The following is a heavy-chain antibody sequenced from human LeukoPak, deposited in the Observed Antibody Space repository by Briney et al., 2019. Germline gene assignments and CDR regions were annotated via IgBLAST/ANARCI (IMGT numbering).Heavy chain of an antibody. V-gene: IGHV4-34*01. CDR3: ARPYGSGSYQLNYYYYYYMDV. CDR2: INHSGST. J-gene: IGHJ6*03. Sequence: SETLSLTCAVYGGSFSGYYWSWIRQPPGKGLEWIGEINHSGSTNYNPSLKSRVTISVDTSKNQFSLKLSSVTAADTAVYYCARPYGSGSYQLNYYYYYYMDVWGKGTTVTISS. D-gene: IGHD3-10*01. CDR1: GGSFSGYY.